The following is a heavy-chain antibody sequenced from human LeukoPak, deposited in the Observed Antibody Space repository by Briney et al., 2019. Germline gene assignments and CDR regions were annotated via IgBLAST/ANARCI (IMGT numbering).Heavy chain of an antibody. J-gene: IGHJ6*02. CDR3: ARDHTYDFWSGYYTAYYYYYGMDV. CDR1: GYTFTSYG. CDR2: ISAYNGNT. Sequence: GASVKVSCKASGYTFTSYGISWVRQAPGQGLEWMGWISAYNGNTNYAQKLQGRVTMTTDTSTSTAYMELGSLRSNDTAVYYCARDHTYDFWSGYYTAYYYYYGMDVWGQGTTVTVSS. V-gene: IGHV1-18*01. D-gene: IGHD3-3*01.